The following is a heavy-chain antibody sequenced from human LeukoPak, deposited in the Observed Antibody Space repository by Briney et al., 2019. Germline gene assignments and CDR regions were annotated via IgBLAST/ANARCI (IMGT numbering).Heavy chain of an antibody. V-gene: IGHV1-8*01. CDR2: MNPNSGYT. CDR3: ARDPGGSGYDYFDY. CDR1: GYTFTSYD. Sequence: ASVKVSCKASGYTFTSYDIHWVRQATGQGLEWMGWMNPNSGYTGYAQKFQGRVTMTRDTSINTAYMELSSLTSADTAVYYCARDPGGSGYDYFDYWGQGTLVTVSS. D-gene: IGHD5-12*01. J-gene: IGHJ4*02.